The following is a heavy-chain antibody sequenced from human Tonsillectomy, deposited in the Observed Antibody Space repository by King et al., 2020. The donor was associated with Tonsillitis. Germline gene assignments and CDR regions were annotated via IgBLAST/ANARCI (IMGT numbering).Heavy chain of an antibody. Sequence: VQLVESGGGSVQPGGSLRLSCAASGFTFSNYAMNWVRQAPGKGLELVSGVSGSGGSTYYADSVKGRFTVSSDNSKNPLFLQMTSPRAEDTAVYYCAKDLMTTVTSLNSAAIDHWGQGTLVTVSS. CDR2: VSGSGGST. D-gene: IGHD4-11*01. CDR3: AKDLMTTVTSLNSAAIDH. CDR1: GFTFSNYA. V-gene: IGHV3-23*04. J-gene: IGHJ4*02.